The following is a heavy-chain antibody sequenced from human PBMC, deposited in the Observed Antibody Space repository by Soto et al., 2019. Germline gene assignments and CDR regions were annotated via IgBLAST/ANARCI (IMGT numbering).Heavy chain of an antibody. CDR3: AKGRGEMNWANYSGLDV. V-gene: IGHV3-30*18. CDR1: GFTFPRFG. D-gene: IGHD2-21*01. CDR2: ITYEGSQI. J-gene: IGHJ6*02. Sequence: QVQLVESGGGVVQPGRSLRLSCAAAGFTFPRFGMHWVRQAPGKGLEWVALITYEGSQIYYADAVKGRFTISRDNGDNTLSLQMDNLRTEDTATYFCAKGRGEMNWANYSGLDVWGQVTTVTVSS.